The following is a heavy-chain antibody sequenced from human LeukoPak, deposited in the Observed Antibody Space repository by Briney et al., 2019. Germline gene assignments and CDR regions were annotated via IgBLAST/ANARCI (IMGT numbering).Heavy chain of an antibody. V-gene: IGHV3-30*14. CDR3: ARALPGQLQFDY. Sequence: GGSLRLSCAASGFTFSNYAMHWVRQAPGRGLEWVTVISSDGNGYYAGSVKGRLTISRDNSKNTLHLQMSSLRVEDTAVYYCARALPGQLQFDYWGQGTLVTVSS. J-gene: IGHJ4*02. CDR2: ISSDGNG. D-gene: IGHD6-13*01. CDR1: GFTFSNYA.